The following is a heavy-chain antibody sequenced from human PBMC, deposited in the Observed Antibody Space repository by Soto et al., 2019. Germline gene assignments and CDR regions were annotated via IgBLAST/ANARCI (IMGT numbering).Heavy chain of an antibody. CDR1: GGTFSRYS. V-gene: IGHV1-69*04. Sequence: SVKVSCKASGGTFSRYSITWVRQAPGHGLEWIGRIIPIVGIPTYAQKFQGRVTITADESTSTAYMELSSLRSDDTAVYYCAREDRDRETGLVPAAIDGMDVWG. CDR2: IIPIVGIP. CDR3: AREDRDRETGLVPAAIDGMDV. D-gene: IGHD2-2*01. J-gene: IGHJ6*02.